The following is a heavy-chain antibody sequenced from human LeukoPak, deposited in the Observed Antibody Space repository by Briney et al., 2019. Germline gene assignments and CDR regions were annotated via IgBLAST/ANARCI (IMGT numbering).Heavy chain of an antibody. D-gene: IGHD2-15*01. CDR2: IWYDGSKK. CDR1: GFTFSTYG. J-gene: IGHJ4*02. V-gene: IGHV3-33*01. Sequence: GGSLRLSCAASGFTFSTYGMHWVRQAPGKGLEWVVVIWYDGSKKYYADSVKGRFTISRDNSKNTLYLQMNSLRAEDTAVYYCASAVAADEKWGQGTLVTVSS. CDR3: ASAVAADEK.